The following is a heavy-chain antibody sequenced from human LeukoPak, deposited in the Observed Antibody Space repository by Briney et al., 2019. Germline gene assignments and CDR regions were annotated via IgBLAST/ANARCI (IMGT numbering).Heavy chain of an antibody. CDR2: IYYNGNT. V-gene: IGHV4-39*01. CDR3: ARSIELWPHFDY. Sequence: SETLSLTCTVSGGSISSTNYYWGWIRQPPGKGLEWIGNIYYNGNTYYNPSLKSRVTISVDTSKNQFSLKLSSVTAADTAVYYCARSIELWPHFDYWGQGTLVTVSS. D-gene: IGHD5-18*01. J-gene: IGHJ4*02. CDR1: GGSISSTNYY.